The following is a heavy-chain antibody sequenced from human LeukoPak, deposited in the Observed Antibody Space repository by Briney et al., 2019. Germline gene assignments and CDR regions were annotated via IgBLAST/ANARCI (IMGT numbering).Heavy chain of an antibody. CDR2: ISGSSSTM. J-gene: IGHJ4*02. D-gene: IGHD7-27*01. Sequence: GGSLRLSCAASEFTFSDYYMSWIRQVPGKGLEWVSYISGSSSTMYYANSVKGRFTISRDNDKNLLYLQMSSLRAEDTAVYYCAREGGNWGEGYFDYWGQGTLVTVSS. V-gene: IGHV3-11*01. CDR1: EFTFSDYY. CDR3: AREGGNWGEGYFDY.